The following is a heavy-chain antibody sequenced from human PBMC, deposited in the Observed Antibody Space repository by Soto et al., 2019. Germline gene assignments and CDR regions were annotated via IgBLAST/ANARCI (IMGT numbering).Heavy chain of an antibody. J-gene: IGHJ6*02. CDR2: IDPSDSYT. D-gene: IGHD6-6*01. CDR3: ARHEGIAARRGMDV. CDR1: GYSFTSYW. V-gene: IGHV5-10-1*01. Sequence: PGESLKISCKGSGYSFTSYWISWLRQVPGKGLEWMGRIDPSDSYTNYSPSFQGHVTISADKSISTAYLQWSSLKASDTAMYYCARHEGIAARRGMDVSGQATTVTVSS.